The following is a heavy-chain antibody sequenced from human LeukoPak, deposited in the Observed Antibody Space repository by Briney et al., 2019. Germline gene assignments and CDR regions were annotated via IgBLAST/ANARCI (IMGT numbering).Heavy chain of an antibody. CDR2: ISSSSSYI. V-gene: IGHV3-21*01. D-gene: IGHD1-26*01. CDR1: GFTFSSYS. CDR3: ARDRENYFDY. Sequence: GGSLRLSCAASGFTFSSYSMNWVRKAPGKGLEWVSSISSSSSYIYYADSVKGRFTISRDNAKNSLYLQMNSLRAEDTAVYYCARDRENYFDYWGQGTLVTVSS. J-gene: IGHJ4*02.